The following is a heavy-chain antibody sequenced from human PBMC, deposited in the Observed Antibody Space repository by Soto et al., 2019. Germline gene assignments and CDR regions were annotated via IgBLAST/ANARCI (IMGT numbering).Heavy chain of an antibody. J-gene: IGHJ5*02. D-gene: IGHD2-2*01. CDR2: INPGNGKT. V-gene: IGHV1-3*01. Sequence: GASVKVSCKASGYTFSNFAMHWVRQAPGQRLEWMGWINPGNGKTEYSQRFQGRVTITRDTSTSTVYMELSSLRPEDTAVYYCARGGGYCSSTSCHNWFDPWGQGTLVTVSS. CDR3: ARGGGYCSSTSCHNWFDP. CDR1: GYTFSNFA.